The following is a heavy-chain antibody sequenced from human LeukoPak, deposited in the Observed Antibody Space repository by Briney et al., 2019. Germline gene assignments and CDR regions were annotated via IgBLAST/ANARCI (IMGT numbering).Heavy chain of an antibody. J-gene: IGHJ3*02. D-gene: IGHD3-22*01. CDR3: ARGGHYYDSSGYYAPDAFDI. CDR1: GFTVSSNY. V-gene: IGHV3-53*01. CDR2: IYSGGST. Sequence: GGSLRLSCAASGFTVSSNYISWVRQAPGKGLEWVSVIYSGGSTYYADSVKGRFTISRDNSKNTLYLQMNSLRAEDTAVYYCARGGHYYDSSGYYAPDAFDIWGQGTMVTVSS.